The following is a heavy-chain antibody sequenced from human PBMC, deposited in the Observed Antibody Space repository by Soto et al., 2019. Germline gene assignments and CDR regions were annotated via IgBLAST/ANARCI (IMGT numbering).Heavy chain of an antibody. CDR2: IIPIFGTA. CDR1: GGTFSTNA. CDR3: ARHADAGSFHNWFDP. D-gene: IGHD2-15*01. Sequence: QVQLVQSGAEVKKPGSSVKVSCKASGGTFSTNAIAWVRQAPGQGLEWMGGIIPIFGTANYAQKFQGRVTITADESTSTAYMEMRSVRSEDTAVYYCARHADAGSFHNWFDPWGQGTLVTVSS. J-gene: IGHJ5*02. V-gene: IGHV1-69*01.